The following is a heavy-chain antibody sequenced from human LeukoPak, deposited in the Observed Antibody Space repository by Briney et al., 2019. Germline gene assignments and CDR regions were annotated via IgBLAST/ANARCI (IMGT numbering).Heavy chain of an antibody. V-gene: IGHV4-39*01. Sequence: PSDTLSLTCTVSGGSINISPYSWGWIRQPPGRGREWIATVSYDGSTYYNPSLQSRVTISVHTSKRQFSLRLSSVTAADTAVYSCARLPTGFPNWFDPWGQGTLVTVSS. D-gene: IGHD4-17*01. CDR1: GGSINISPYS. CDR2: VSYDGST. CDR3: ARLPTGFPNWFDP. J-gene: IGHJ5*02.